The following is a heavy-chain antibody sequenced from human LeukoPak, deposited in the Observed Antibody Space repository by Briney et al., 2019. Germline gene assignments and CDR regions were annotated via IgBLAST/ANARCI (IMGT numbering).Heavy chain of an antibody. J-gene: IGHJ6*02. Sequence: AGGSLRLSCAASGFTFSSYAMHWVRQAPGKGLEWVAVISYDGSNKYYADSVKGRFTISRDNSKNTLYLQMNSLRAEDTAVYYCARAHSSSWYSGPWGMDVWGQGTTVTVSS. D-gene: IGHD6-13*01. CDR3: ARAHSSSWYSGPWGMDV. CDR1: GFTFSSYA. V-gene: IGHV3-30-3*01. CDR2: ISYDGSNK.